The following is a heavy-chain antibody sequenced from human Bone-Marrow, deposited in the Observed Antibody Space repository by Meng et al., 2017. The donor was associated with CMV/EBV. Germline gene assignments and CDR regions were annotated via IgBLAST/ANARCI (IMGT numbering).Heavy chain of an antibody. D-gene: IGHD5-18*01. CDR3: ARVRGYSYGSGYV. V-gene: IGHV4-34*01. Sequence: GSLRLSCAVYGGSFSGYYWSWIRQPPGKGLEWIGEINHSGSTNYNPSLKSRVTISVDTSKNQFSLKLSSVTAADTAAYYCARVRGYSYGSGYVWGQGNLVTVDS. J-gene: IGHJ4*02. CDR2: INHSGST. CDR1: GGSFSGYY.